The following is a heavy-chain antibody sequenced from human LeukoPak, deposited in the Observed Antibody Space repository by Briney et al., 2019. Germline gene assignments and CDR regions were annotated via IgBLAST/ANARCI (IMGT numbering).Heavy chain of an antibody. CDR2: IYPGDSDT. V-gene: IGHV5-51*01. Sequence: GESLKISCKGSGYSFTSYWIGWVRQMPGKGLEWMGIIYPGDSDTRYSPSFQGQVTISADKSISTAYLQWSSLKASDTAMYYCARGYCSSTSCHKGPDYWGQGTLVTVSS. CDR3: ARGYCSSTSCHKGPDY. CDR1: GYSFTSYW. J-gene: IGHJ4*02. D-gene: IGHD2-2*02.